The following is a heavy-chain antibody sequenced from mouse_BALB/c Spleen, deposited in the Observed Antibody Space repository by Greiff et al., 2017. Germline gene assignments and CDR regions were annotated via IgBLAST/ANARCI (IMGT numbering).Heavy chain of an antibody. CDR2: IDPENGDT. CDR1: GFNIKDYY. CDR3: NGGYDGYYAMDY. V-gene: IGHV14-4*02. J-gene: IGHJ4*01. Sequence: EVQLQQSGAELVRSGASVKLSCTASGFNIKDYYMHWVKQRPEQGLEWIGWIDPENGDTEYAPKFQGKATMTADTSSNTAYLQLSSLISEDTAVYYCNGGYDGYYAMDYWGQGTSVTVSS. D-gene: IGHD2-3*01.